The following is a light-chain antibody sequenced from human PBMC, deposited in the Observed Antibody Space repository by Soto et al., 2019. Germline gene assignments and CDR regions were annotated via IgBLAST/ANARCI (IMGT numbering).Light chain of an antibody. Sequence: QSALTQPASVSGSPGQSITISCTGTSSDVGGYNYVSWYQQHPGKAPKLMIYDVSNRPSGVSNRFSGSKSGSPASLTISGLQAEDESDYYCSSYTSSSTYVFGTGTKLTVL. CDR1: SSDVGGYNY. CDR3: SSYTSSSTYV. V-gene: IGLV2-14*01. J-gene: IGLJ1*01. CDR2: DVS.